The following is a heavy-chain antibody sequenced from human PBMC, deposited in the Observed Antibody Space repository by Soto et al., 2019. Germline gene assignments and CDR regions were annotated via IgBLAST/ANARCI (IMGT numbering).Heavy chain of an antibody. CDR3: ARDQGVPPDRNDAFDI. Sequence: GASVKVSCKASGGTFSSYAISWVRQAPGQGLEWMGGIIPIFGTANYAQKIQGRVTITADESTSTAYMGLSSLRSEDTAVYYCARDQGVPPDRNDAFDIWGQGPMVTASS. CDR2: IIPIFGTA. D-gene: IGHD3-22*01. V-gene: IGHV1-69*13. J-gene: IGHJ3*02. CDR1: GGTFSSYA.